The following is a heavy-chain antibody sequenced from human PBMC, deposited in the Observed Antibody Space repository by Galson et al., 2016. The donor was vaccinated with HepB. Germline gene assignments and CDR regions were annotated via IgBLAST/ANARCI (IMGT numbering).Heavy chain of an antibody. CDR3: ARDWGHVYAGGALDL. CDR2: IYLDGNT. Sequence: SLRLSCAASGFSVSSHYMTWVRQAPGKGLEWVSVIYLDGNTYYADSAKGRFTIPRDDSKNTFYLQMNSLRVEDTALYYCARDWGHVYAGGALDLWGQGTMVIVS. D-gene: IGHD2-2*01. J-gene: IGHJ3*01. V-gene: IGHV3-53*01. CDR1: GFSVSSHY.